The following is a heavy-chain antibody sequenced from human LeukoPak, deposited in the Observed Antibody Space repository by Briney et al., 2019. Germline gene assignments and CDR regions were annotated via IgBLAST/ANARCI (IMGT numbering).Heavy chain of an antibody. CDR3: VRDVEHFDIDY. CDR2: IFHTGTT. Sequence: SETLSLTCAVSGTSISNNNWWNWVRQPPGKGLEWVGDIFHTGTTNYNSSLKSRVTISLDKSKNQFSLKLTSVTAADTAVYFCVRDVEHFDIDYWGQGALVTVSS. V-gene: IGHV4-4*02. CDR1: GTSISNNNW. D-gene: IGHD3-9*01. J-gene: IGHJ4*02.